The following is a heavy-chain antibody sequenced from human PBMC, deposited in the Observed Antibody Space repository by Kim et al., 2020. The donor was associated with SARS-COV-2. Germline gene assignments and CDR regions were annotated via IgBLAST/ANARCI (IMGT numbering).Heavy chain of an antibody. J-gene: IGHJ4*02. V-gene: IGHV4-30-2*04. D-gene: IGHD3-22*01. Sequence: SIKRRVTISVDTSKHQVSLKLRSVTAADTAVYYCARSSSDSSGYYLFDYWGQGTLVTVSS. CDR3: ARSSSDSSGYYLFDY.